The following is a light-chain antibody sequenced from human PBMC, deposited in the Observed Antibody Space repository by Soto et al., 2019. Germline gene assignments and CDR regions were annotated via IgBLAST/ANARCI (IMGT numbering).Light chain of an antibody. Sequence: QSALTQPASVSGSPGQSITISCTGSSNDIGAYKYVSWYQQYPGKAPKLIIFEVSNRPSGVSNRFSGSKSGNTASLTVSGLQAEDEADYYCTSDAGSNNFDVFGTGTRSPS. V-gene: IGLV2-14*01. CDR1: SNDIGAYKY. CDR3: TSDAGSNNFDV. CDR2: EVS. J-gene: IGLJ1*01.